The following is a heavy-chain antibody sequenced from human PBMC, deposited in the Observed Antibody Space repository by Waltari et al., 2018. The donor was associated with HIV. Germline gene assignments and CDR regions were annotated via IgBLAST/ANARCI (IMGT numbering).Heavy chain of an antibody. Sequence: QVQLVESGGGVVQPGGSLSLSCAASGFTFNPYAMHWVRQAPGKGLEWVAVISWDGSNKHYADSVKGRCTISRDNSRNSLYLQMSSLRAEDTAVYYCGREGDYYDSSPFDYWGQGTLVTVSS. V-gene: IGHV3-30-3*01. J-gene: IGHJ4*02. CDR3: GREGDYYDSSPFDY. CDR2: ISWDGSNK. CDR1: GFTFNPYA. D-gene: IGHD3-22*01.